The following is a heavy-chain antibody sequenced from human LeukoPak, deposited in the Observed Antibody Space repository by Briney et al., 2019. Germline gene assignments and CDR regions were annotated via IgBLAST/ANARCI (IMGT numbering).Heavy chain of an antibody. D-gene: IGHD3-16*02. CDR1: GGSISSGTYY. Sequence: PSETLSLTCTVSGGSISSGTYYWAWIRQPPGKGLEWIGSIYHSGSTNYNPSLKSRVTISVDTSKNQFSLKLSSVTAADTAVYYCARGRGVYVWGSYRPRSLFDYWGQGTLVTVSS. V-gene: IGHV4-39*07. CDR2: IYHSGST. J-gene: IGHJ4*02. CDR3: ARGRGVYVWGSYRPRSLFDY.